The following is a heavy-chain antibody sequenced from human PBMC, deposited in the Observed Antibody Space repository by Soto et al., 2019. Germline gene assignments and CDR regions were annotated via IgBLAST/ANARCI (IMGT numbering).Heavy chain of an antibody. Sequence: QVQLVQSGAEAGKPGSSVKVSCRASGGIFSSFTISWVRQAPGQGLEWLGGIIPICDTPTYAPKFQGRVTSTADKSTNTVYMELSRLRSEDTAVYYCATHGATTMARGAMKHYYYVMDVWGQVTTVTVSS. D-gene: IGHD3-10*01. J-gene: IGHJ6*02. CDR3: ATHGATTMARGAMKHYYYVMDV. CDR2: IIPICDTP. CDR1: GGIFSSFT. V-gene: IGHV1-69*06.